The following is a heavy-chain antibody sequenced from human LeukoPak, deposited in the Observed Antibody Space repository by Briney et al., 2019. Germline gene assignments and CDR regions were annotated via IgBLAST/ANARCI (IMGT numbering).Heavy chain of an antibody. J-gene: IGHJ4*02. Sequence: ASVNVSCKASGGTFSSYAISWVRQAPGQGLEWMGGIIPIFGTANYAQKFQGRVTITADESTSTAYMELSSLRSEDTAVYYCAGGLVVPAAIVDYWGQGTLVTVSS. CDR1: GGTFSSYA. CDR3: AGGLVVPAAIVDY. D-gene: IGHD2-2*02. CDR2: IIPIFGTA. V-gene: IGHV1-69*13.